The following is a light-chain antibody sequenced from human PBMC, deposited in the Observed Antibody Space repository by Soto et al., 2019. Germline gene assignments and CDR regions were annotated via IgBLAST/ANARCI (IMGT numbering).Light chain of an antibody. V-gene: IGLV2-14*03. Sequence: QSVLTQPASVSDSPGQSITISCTGTSSDVGGSNFVSWYQQHPGKPPKLIIYDVANRPSGVSNRFSGSKSGSTASLIISRLQTEDEADYYCVSYTSSTTYGVGTGTKV. CDR3: VSYTSSTTYG. J-gene: IGLJ1*01. CDR2: DVA. CDR1: SSDVGGSNF.